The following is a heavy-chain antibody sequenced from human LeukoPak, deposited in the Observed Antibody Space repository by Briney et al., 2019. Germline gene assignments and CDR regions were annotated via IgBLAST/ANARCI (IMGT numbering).Heavy chain of an antibody. CDR3: ARAGYGKLFCF. J-gene: IGHJ4*02. CDR1: ALTFSRYE. V-gene: IGHV3-48*03. Sequence: GESLTLSCAASALTFSRYEMNCVRQAPGEGLEWVSYIISSGSTIYYADSGKGRFTISRDKDKSSLYLQMTSVRDEDTAVYDCARAGYGKLFCFWGQGHLVTVTA. D-gene: IGHD3-10*01. CDR2: IISSGSTI.